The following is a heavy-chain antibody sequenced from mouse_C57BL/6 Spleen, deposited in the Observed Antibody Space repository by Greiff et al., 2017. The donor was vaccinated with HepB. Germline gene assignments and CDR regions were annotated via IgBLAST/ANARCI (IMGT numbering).Heavy chain of an antibody. V-gene: IGHV5-17*01. CDR1: GFTFSDYG. CDR2: ISSGSSTI. CDR3: ARYYDYDDGFAY. J-gene: IGHJ3*01. D-gene: IGHD2-4*01. Sequence: EVQLQQSGGGLVKPGGSLKLSCAASGFTFSDYGMHWVRQAPEKGLEWVAYISSGSSTIYYADTVKGRFTISRDNAKNTLFLQMTSLRSEDTAMYYCARYYDYDDGFAYWGQGTLVTVSA.